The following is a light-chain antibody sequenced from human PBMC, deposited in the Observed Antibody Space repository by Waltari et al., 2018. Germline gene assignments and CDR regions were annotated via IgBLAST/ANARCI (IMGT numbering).Light chain of an antibody. Sequence: ERVLTQSPATLSVSPGARATLFCRASPSVSSSLAWYQQKPGQAPRLLIYDTSTRATGIPARFSGSGSGTEFTLTISSLQSEDSAVYYCEQYNSWPTFGPGTKLEIK. CDR3: EQYNSWPT. V-gene: IGKV3-15*01. CDR1: PSVSSS. J-gene: IGKJ2*01. CDR2: DTS.